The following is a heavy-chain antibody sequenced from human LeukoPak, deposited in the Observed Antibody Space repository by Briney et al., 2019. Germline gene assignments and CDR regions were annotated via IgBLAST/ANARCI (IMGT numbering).Heavy chain of an antibody. D-gene: IGHD4-17*01. V-gene: IGHV4-30-4*01. CDR1: GGSFSGYY. Sequence: PSETLSLTCAVYGGSFSGYYWSWIRQPPGKGLEWIGYIYYSGSTYYNPSLKSRVTISVDTSKNQFSLKLSSVTAADTAVYYCARMTTVTMPFDHWGQGTLVTVSS. CDR2: IYYSGST. CDR3: ARMTTVTMPFDH. J-gene: IGHJ4*02.